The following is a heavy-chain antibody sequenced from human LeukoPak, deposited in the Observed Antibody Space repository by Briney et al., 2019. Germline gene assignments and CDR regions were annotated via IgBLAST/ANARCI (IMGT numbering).Heavy chain of an antibody. CDR1: GITFNNAW. V-gene: IGHV3-15*01. D-gene: IGHD1-1*01. CDR2: IKSKTDGGTT. J-gene: IGHJ4*02. Sequence: GGSLRLSRTASGITFNNAWMSWVRQAPGKGLEWVGHIKSKTDGGTTDYAAPVKGRFTISRDYSENTLYLQLNSLKTEDTAVYFCTTGGGTADYWGQGTLVTVSS. CDR3: TTGGGTADY.